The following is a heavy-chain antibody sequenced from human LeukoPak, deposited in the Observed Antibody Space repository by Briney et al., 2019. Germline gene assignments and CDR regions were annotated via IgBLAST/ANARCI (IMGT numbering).Heavy chain of an antibody. CDR3: ARHAGYCSSTSCAPWFDP. Sequence: SETLSLTCTVSGGSISSYYWSWIRQPPGKGLEWIGYIYYSGSTNYNPSLKSRVTISVDTSKNQFSLKLNSVTAADTAMYYCARHAGYCSSTSCAPWFDPWGQGTLVTVSS. CDR2: IYYSGST. CDR1: GGSISSYY. D-gene: IGHD2-2*01. J-gene: IGHJ5*02. V-gene: IGHV4-59*08.